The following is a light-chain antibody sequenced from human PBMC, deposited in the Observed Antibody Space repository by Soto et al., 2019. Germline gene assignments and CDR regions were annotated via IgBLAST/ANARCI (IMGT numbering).Light chain of an antibody. CDR3: CSYTSSNTFV. V-gene: IGLV2-14*01. CDR2: DLN. CDR1: SSDVGGYNY. Sequence: QSARTQPASVSGSPGQSITISCTGTSSDVGGYNYVSWYQQHPGKVPKMMIYDLNNRPSGVSNRFSGSKSGNTASLTISGLQAEDEADYYCCSYTSSNTFVFGTGTKVTVL. J-gene: IGLJ1*01.